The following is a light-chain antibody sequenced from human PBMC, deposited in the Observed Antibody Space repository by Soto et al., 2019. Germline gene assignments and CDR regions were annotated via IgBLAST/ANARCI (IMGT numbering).Light chain of an antibody. CDR2: DVS. Sequence: QSVLTQPASVSGSPGQSITISCTGTNNDVGAYNYVSWYQQHPGKAPKTMIYDVSNRPSGVSNRFSGSKSGNTASLTISGLQAEDEADYYCSSYTRSNTVLFGGGTKLTVL. J-gene: IGLJ3*02. V-gene: IGLV2-14*03. CDR1: NNDVGAYNY. CDR3: SSYTRSNTVL.